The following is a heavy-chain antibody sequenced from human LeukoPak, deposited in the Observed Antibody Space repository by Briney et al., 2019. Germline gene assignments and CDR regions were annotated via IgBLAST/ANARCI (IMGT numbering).Heavy chain of an antibody. CDR1: GGSISPYH. Sequence: SETLSLTCTVSGGSISPYHWSWIRQPPGKGLEWIGYIYYSGSTNYNPSLKSRVTISVDTSKNQFSLRRSSVTAADTAVYYCARTNAFDIWGQGTMVTVSS. J-gene: IGHJ3*02. V-gene: IGHV4-59*01. CDR2: IYYSGST. CDR3: ARTNAFDI.